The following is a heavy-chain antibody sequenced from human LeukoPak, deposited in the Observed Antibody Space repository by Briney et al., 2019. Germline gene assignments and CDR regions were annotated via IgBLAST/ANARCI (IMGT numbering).Heavy chain of an antibody. D-gene: IGHD2-2*01. CDR3: AKDFSSTSCSYFDY. V-gene: IGHV3-23*01. Sequence: GGPLRLSCAASGFTFSSYAMSWVRQAPGKGLEWVSAISGSGGSTYYADSVKGRFTISRDNSKNTLYLQMNSLRAEDTAVYYCAKDFSSTSCSYFDYWGQGTLVTVSS. CDR1: GFTFSSYA. CDR2: ISGSGGST. J-gene: IGHJ4*02.